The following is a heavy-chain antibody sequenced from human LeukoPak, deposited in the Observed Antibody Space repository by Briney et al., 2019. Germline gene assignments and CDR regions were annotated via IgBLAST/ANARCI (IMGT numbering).Heavy chain of an antibody. Sequence: GGSLRLSCAASGFTFDVYAMHWVRDAPGKGLEWVSGISWNSDNIDYADSVKGRFTISRDNAKNSLYVQMNSLRAEDMALYYCAKGGGGRLIYYYYMDVWGKGTTVTVSS. CDR1: GFTFDVYA. D-gene: IGHD3-16*01. CDR2: ISWNSDNI. J-gene: IGHJ6*03. V-gene: IGHV3-9*03. CDR3: AKGGGGRLIYYYYMDV.